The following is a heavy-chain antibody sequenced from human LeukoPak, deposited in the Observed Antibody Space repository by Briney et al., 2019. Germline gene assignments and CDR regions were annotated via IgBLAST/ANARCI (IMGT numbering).Heavy chain of an antibody. CDR2: IYYSKNT. V-gene: IGHV4-39*01. CDR3: VSPRGFSYGYFDY. J-gene: IGHJ4*02. Sequence: SETLSLTCTVSGGSISSSSAYWGWIRQPPGKGLEWIGSIYYSKNTYYNPSLKSRVTISADTSKNQFSLTLGSVSAPDTAVYYCVSPRGFSYGYFDYWGQGTLVTVSS. D-gene: IGHD5-18*01. CDR1: GGSISSSSAY.